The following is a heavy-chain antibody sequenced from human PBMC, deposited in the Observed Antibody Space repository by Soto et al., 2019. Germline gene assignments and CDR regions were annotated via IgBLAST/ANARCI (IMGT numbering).Heavy chain of an antibody. Sequence: GGSLRLSCAASGFTFSSYGMHWVRQAPCKGLEWVAVIWYDGSNKYYADSVKGRFTISRDNSKNTLYLQMNSLRAEDTAVYYCARDRQLRWVPDAFDIWGQGTMVTVSS. J-gene: IGHJ3*02. CDR1: GFTFSSYG. CDR2: IWYDGSNK. CDR3: ARDRQLRWVPDAFDI. V-gene: IGHV3-33*01.